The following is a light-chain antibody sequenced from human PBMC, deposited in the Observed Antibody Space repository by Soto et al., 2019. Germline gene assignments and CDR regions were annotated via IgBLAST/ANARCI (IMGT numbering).Light chain of an antibody. Sequence: DIQMTQSPSSLSASVGDRVTITCRAGQSISRFANWYQQKPGKAPKLLIYAASSLQSGVPSRFSGRGSGTDFTLTISSLQPEDFATYYCQQSYSTPFTFGPGTKVDIK. J-gene: IGKJ3*01. CDR2: AAS. CDR1: QSISRF. V-gene: IGKV1-39*01. CDR3: QQSYSTPFT.